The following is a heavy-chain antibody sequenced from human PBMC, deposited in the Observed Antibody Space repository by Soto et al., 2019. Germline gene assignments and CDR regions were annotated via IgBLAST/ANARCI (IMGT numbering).Heavy chain of an antibody. V-gene: IGHV3-30*18. CDR1: GFTFSSYG. CDR2: ISYDGSNK. CDR3: AKHGITIFGVVIPFDY. Sequence: SLRLSFAASGFTFSSYGMHWVRQAPGKGLEWVAVISYDGSNKYYADSVNGRFTISRDNSKNTLYLQMNSLRAEDTAVYYCAKHGITIFGVVIPFDYWGQGTLVTVSS. D-gene: IGHD3-3*01. J-gene: IGHJ4*02.